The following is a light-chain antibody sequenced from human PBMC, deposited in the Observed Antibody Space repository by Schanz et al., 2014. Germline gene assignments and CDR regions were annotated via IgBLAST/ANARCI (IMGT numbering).Light chain of an antibody. CDR1: GSDVGNYNF. J-gene: IGLJ1*01. Sequence: QSALTQPPSASGSPGQSVTISCTGTGSDVGNYNFVSWYQQHPGKAPKLIIYEVNKRPSGVPDRFSGSKSGNTASLTVSGLQAEDEADYYCSSYGGSHNYVFGTGTKLTVL. CDR3: SSYGGSHNYV. V-gene: IGLV2-8*01. CDR2: EVN.